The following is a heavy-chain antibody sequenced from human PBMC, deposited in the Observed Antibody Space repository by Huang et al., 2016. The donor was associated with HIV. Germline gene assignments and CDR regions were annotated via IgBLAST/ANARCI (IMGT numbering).Heavy chain of an antibody. CDR2: IYYKGST. J-gene: IGHJ6*03. V-gene: IGHV4-39*01. D-gene: IGHD3-10*01. CDR3: ARHREGPVAYYSGWGSHLNYMDV. Sequence: QLLLQESGPGLVKPSEALALTCAVSGGSIRSSDYHGGWIRQPPGKGLEWIGSIYYKGSTHYSPSLKRRVTIAVDTAKNLCFLNLTSMTAADTAVYYCARHREGPVAYYSGWGSHLNYMDVWGRGRTVVVSS. CDR1: GGSIRSSDYH.